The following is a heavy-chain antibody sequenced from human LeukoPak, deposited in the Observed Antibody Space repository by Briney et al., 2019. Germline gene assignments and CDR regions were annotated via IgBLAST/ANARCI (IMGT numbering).Heavy chain of an antibody. CDR3: ARVLYYDSSGYYRYYFDY. Sequence: PSETLSLTCTVSGGSISSSSYYWGWIRQPPGKGLEWIGSIYYSGSTYYNPSLKSRVTISVDTSKNQFSLKLSSVTAADRTVYYCARVLYYDSSGYYRYYFDYWGQGTLVTVSS. J-gene: IGHJ4*02. CDR1: GGSISSSSYY. D-gene: IGHD3-22*01. CDR2: IYYSGST. V-gene: IGHV4-39*07.